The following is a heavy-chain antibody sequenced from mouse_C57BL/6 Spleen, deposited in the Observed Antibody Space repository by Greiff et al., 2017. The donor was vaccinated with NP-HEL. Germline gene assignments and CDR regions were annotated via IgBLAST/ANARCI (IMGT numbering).Heavy chain of an antibody. CDR1: GYTFTSYG. Sequence: VKLMESGAELARPGASVKLSCKASGYTFTSYGISWVKQRTGQGLEWIGEIYPRSGNTYYNEKFKGKATLTADKSSSTAYMELRSLTSEDSAVYFCARREDYDYEMVYYFDYWGQGTTLTVSS. J-gene: IGHJ2*01. V-gene: IGHV1-81*01. CDR2: IYPRSGNT. CDR3: ARREDYDYEMVYYFDY. D-gene: IGHD2-4*01.